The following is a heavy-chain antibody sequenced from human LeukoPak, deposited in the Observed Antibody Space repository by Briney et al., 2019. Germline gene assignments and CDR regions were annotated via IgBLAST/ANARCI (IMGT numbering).Heavy chain of an antibody. Sequence: ASVKVSCKASGYTFTGYYMHWVRQAPGQGLEWMGWINPNSGGTNYAQKFQGRVTMTRDTSTSTAYMELGRLRSDDTAVYYCARDLGELVHDGGKDIWGQGTTVTVSS. V-gene: IGHV1-2*02. J-gene: IGHJ6*02. CDR3: ARDLGELVHDGGKDI. D-gene: IGHD3-16*01. CDR2: INPNSGGT. CDR1: GYTFTGYY.